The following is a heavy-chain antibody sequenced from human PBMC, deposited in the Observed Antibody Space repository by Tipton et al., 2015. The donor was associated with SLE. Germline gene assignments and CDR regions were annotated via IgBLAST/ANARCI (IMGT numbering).Heavy chain of an antibody. CDR2: INHSGST. J-gene: IGHJ5*02. CDR3: ARGSSGWSAAIDP. Sequence: TLSLTCAVYGGSFSGYYWSWIRQPPGKGLEWIGEINHSGSTNYNPSLKSRVTISVDTSKNQFSLKLNSVTAADTAVYYCARGSSGWSAAIDPWGQGTLVTVSS. D-gene: IGHD6-19*01. CDR1: GGSFSGYY. V-gene: IGHV4-34*01.